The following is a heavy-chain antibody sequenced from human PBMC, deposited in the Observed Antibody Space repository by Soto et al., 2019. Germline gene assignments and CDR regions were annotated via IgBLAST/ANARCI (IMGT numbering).Heavy chain of an antibody. D-gene: IGHD2-2*01. CDR2: ISYDGSNK. Sequence: GSLRLSCAASGFTFSSYGMHWVRQAPGKGLEWVAVISYDGSNKYYADSVKGRFTISRDNSKNTLYLQMNSLRAEDTAVYYCAKDGERYCSSTSCSTDDAFDIWGQGTMVTVSS. CDR3: AKDGERYCSSTSCSTDDAFDI. J-gene: IGHJ3*02. V-gene: IGHV3-30*18. CDR1: GFTFSSYG.